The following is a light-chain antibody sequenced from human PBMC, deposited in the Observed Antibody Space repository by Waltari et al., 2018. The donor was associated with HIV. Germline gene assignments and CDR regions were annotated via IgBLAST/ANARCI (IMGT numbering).Light chain of an antibody. CDR3: VAWDDTLSGPV. J-gene: IGLJ2*01. CDR2: RDG. V-gene: IGLV1-47*01. CDR1: SSNIGSNY. Sequence: QSLLTQSPSASGARGQRVTISCSGSSSNIGSNYVYWYQQLPGTAPKLLIYRDGQRPSGVPDRFSASKSGTSASLDISGLRSEDETDYYCVAWDDTLSGPVFGGGTKLTVL.